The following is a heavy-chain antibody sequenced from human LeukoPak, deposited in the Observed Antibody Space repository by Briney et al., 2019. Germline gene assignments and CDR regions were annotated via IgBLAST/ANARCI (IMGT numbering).Heavy chain of an antibody. J-gene: IGHJ5*02. CDR1: GYTFTSYG. D-gene: IGHD1-26*01. CDR3: ARRPIVGATSWFDP. V-gene: IGHV1-18*01. CDR2: ISAYNGNT. Sequence: GASVKVSCKASGYTFTSYGISWVRQAPGQGLERMGWISAYNGNTNYAQKLQGRVTMTTDTSTSTAYMELRSLRSDDTAVYYCARRPIVGATSWFDPWGQGTLVTVSS.